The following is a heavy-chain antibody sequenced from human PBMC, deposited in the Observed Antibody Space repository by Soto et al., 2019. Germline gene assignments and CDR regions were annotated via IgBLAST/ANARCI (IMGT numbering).Heavy chain of an antibody. Sequence: ASVKVSCKASGFTFTSSAVQWVRQARGQRLEWIGWIVVGRGNTNYAQKFQERVTITRDMSTSTAYMELSSLRSEDTAVYYCAAGLPYYYDSSGYYYGPDYWGQGTLVTVSS. D-gene: IGHD3-22*01. V-gene: IGHV1-58*01. CDR1: GFTFTSSA. J-gene: IGHJ4*02. CDR3: AAGLPYYYDSSGYYYGPDY. CDR2: IVVGRGNT.